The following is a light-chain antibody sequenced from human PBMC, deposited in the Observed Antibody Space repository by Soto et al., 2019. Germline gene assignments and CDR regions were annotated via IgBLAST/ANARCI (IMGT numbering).Light chain of an antibody. CDR2: GAS. J-gene: IGKJ1*01. CDR1: QSVSSK. Sequence: EIVMTQSPATLSVSPGERATLSCRASQSVSSKLAWYQQKPGQAPRLLIYGASTRATGTPARFSGSGSGTEFTLTISRLQVEEFAVYYCQQYNNWPPWTFGQGTKVEIK. CDR3: QQYNNWPPWT. V-gene: IGKV3-15*01.